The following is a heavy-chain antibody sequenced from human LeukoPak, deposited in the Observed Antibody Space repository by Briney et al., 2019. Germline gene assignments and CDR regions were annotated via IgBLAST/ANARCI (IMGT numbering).Heavy chain of an antibody. CDR1: GFTFSDYY. D-gene: IGHD2-2*01. CDR2: ISSSGSTI. V-gene: IGHV3-11*04. Sequence: PGGSLRLSCAASGFTFSDYYMSWIRQAPGKGLEWVSYISSSGSTIYYADSVKGRFTISRDNAKNSLFLQMNSLRAEDTAVYYCATRYCSTTNCYAFDWWGQGTLVTVTS. CDR3: ATRYCSTTNCYAFDW. J-gene: IGHJ4*02.